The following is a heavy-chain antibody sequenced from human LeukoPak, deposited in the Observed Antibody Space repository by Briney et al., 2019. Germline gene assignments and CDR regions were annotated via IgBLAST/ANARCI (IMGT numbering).Heavy chain of an antibody. Sequence: PSETLSLTCTVSGGSISSHYWSWIRQPPGKGLEWIGYIYYSGSTNYNPSLKSRVTISVDTSKNQFSLKLSSVTAADTAVYYCARVVVAAGTSPYNWFDPWGQGTLVTVSS. J-gene: IGHJ5*02. CDR1: GGSISSHY. V-gene: IGHV4-59*11. CDR2: IYYSGST. D-gene: IGHD6-13*01. CDR3: ARVVVAAGTSPYNWFDP.